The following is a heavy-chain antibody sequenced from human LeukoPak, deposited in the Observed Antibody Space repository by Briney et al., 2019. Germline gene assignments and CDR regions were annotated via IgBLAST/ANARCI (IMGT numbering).Heavy chain of an antibody. CDR1: GYTFTSYD. J-gene: IGHJ6*03. CDR3: ARGVSHFGGGYYYYYMDV. D-gene: IGHD3-3*01. CDR2: MNPNSDNT. Sequence: ASVKVSCKASGYTFTSYDINWVRQAAGQGLEWMGWMNPNSDNTGYSQNFQGRVTFTRDTSISTAYMELSRLRSDDTAVYYCARGVSHFGGGYYYYYMDVWGKGTTVTVSS. V-gene: IGHV1-8*03.